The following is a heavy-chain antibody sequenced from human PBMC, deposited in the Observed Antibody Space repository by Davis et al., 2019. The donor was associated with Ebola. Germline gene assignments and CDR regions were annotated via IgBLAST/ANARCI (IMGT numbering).Heavy chain of an antibody. J-gene: IGHJ4*02. CDR1: GYTFSAYH. D-gene: IGHD1-26*01. Sequence: AASVKVSCKASGYTFSAYHMHWVRQATGQGLEWMGWMNPNSGNTGYAQKFQGRVTMTRNTSISTAYMELSSLRSEDTAVYYCARGFLTWEDYWGQGTLVTVSS. CDR3: ARGFLTWEDY. V-gene: IGHV1-8*02. CDR2: MNPNSGNT.